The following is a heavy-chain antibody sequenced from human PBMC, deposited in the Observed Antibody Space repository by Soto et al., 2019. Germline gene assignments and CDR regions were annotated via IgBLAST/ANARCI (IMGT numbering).Heavy chain of an antibody. CDR2: IDPSDSYT. CDR1: GYSFTSYW. D-gene: IGHD2-2*01. Sequence: GESLKISCKGSGYSFTSYWSSWVRQMPGKGLEWMGRIDPSDSYTNYSPSFQGHVTISADKSISTAYLQWSSLKASDTAMYYCARRDVVVQNYYYYGMDVWGQGTTVTVSS. V-gene: IGHV5-10-1*01. CDR3: ARRDVVVQNYYYYGMDV. J-gene: IGHJ6*02.